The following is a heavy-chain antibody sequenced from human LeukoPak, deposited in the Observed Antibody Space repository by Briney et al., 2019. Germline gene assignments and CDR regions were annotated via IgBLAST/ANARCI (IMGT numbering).Heavy chain of an antibody. CDR2: VSAYNGNT. V-gene: IGHV1-18*01. Sequence: ASVKVSCKASGYTFTSYGISWVRQAPGQGLEWMGWVSAYNGNTNYAQKLQGRVTMTTETSTSTAYMELRSLRSDDTAVYYCARAGYSSSQFYGMDVWGQGTTVTVSS. J-gene: IGHJ6*02. CDR3: ARAGYSSSQFYGMDV. CDR1: GYTFTSYG. D-gene: IGHD6-13*01.